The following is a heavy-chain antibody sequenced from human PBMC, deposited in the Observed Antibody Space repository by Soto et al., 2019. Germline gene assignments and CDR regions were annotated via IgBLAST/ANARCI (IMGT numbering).Heavy chain of an antibody. D-gene: IGHD3-22*01. V-gene: IGHV3-9*01. CDR2: ISWNSGSI. Sequence: EVQLVESGGGLVQPGRSLRLSCAGTGFTFDDYAMHWARQGPGEGLEWVSGISWNSGSIGYADSVKGRFTISRDNAKNSLYLQMNSLRAEDTALYYCVKGTNSRLYYFDSWGQGTLVTVSS. CDR1: GFTFDDYA. CDR3: VKGTNSRLYYFDS. J-gene: IGHJ4*02.